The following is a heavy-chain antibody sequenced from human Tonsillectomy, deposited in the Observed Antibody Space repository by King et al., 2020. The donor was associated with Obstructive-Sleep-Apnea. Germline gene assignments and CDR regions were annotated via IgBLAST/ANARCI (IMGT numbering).Heavy chain of an antibody. CDR2: IYYSGST. Sequence: VQLQESGPGLVKPSETLSLTCTVSGGSISSYYWSWIRQPPGKGLEWIGYIYYSGSTNYNPSLKSRVTISVDTSKNQFSLKLSSVTAADTAVYYCARVDITMVRVVIITNYFDYWGQGTLVTVSS. CDR3: ARVDITMVRVVIITNYFDY. CDR1: GGSISSYY. V-gene: IGHV4-59*01. J-gene: IGHJ4*02. D-gene: IGHD3-10*01.